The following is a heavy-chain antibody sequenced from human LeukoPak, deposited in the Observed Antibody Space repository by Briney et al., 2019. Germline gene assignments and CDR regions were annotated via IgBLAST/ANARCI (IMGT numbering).Heavy chain of an antibody. J-gene: IGHJ4*02. V-gene: IGHV3-66*01. CDR2: IYSGGST. Sequence: TGGSLRLSCAASGFTVSSNYMSWVRQAPGKGLEWVSVIYSGGSTYYADPVKGRFTISRDNSTNTLYLQMNSLRAEDTAVYYCARAGSSSWGFDYWGQGTLVTVSS. CDR1: GFTVSSNY. D-gene: IGHD6-13*01. CDR3: ARAGSSSWGFDY.